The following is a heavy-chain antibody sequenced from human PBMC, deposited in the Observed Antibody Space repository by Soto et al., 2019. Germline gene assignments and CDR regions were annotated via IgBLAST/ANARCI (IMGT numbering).Heavy chain of an antibody. CDR3: AKDLPFYINYDFIDV. CDR1: GFTFSSYG. D-gene: IGHD4-4*01. J-gene: IGHJ4*02. CDR2: ISYDGSNK. Sequence: GGSLRLSCAASGFTFSSYGMHWVRQAPGKGLEWVAVISYDGSNKYYADSVKGRFTISRDNSKNTLYLQMNSLKAEDTAVYYCAKDLPFYINYDFIDVWGQGTLVTVSS. V-gene: IGHV3-30*18.